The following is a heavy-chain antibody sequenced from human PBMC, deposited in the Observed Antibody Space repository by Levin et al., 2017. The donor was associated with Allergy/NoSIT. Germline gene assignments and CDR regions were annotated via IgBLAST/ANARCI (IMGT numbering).Heavy chain of an antibody. CDR1: GFTLSSYW. D-gene: IGHD2-15*01. CDR3: ARDAYCSGGSCYVY. J-gene: IGHJ4*02. CDR2: INQDGSEK. Sequence: GGSLRLSCAASGFTLSSYWMSWVRQAPGKGLEWVANINQDGSEKNYVDSVKGRFIISRDNAEKSFYLQMNSLRVEDTAVYYCARDAYCSGGSCYVYWGQGTLVTVSS. V-gene: IGHV3-7*04.